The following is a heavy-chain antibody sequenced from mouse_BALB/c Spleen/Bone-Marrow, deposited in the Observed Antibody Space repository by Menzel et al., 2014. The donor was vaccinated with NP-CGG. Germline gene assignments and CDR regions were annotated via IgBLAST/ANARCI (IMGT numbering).Heavy chain of an antibody. Sequence: EVQGVESGGGLVQPGGSLKLSCAASGFTFSSFVMSWVRQTPEKRLEWVASISSGGSMYYSDSVKGRFIISRDNARNILYLQMSSLRSEDTAMYYCARDYYGGSHFDYWGQGSTLTVSS. CDR1: GFTFSSFV. CDR2: ISSGGSM. V-gene: IGHV5-6-5*01. D-gene: IGHD1-1*01. CDR3: ARDYYGGSHFDY. J-gene: IGHJ2*01.